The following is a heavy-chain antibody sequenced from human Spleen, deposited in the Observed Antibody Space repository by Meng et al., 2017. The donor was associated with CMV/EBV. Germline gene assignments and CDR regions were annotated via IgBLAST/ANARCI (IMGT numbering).Heavy chain of an antibody. CDR1: GITFRGYT. V-gene: IGHV3-21*01. D-gene: IGHD6-13*01. CDR3: AREAAACTDMYYFDD. Sequence: GGSLRLSCAVSGITFRGYTMNWVRQTPGKGLEWVSSISSSSTFIYYADSVKGRFTISRDNDKNSLYRQMNSLRAEDTALYYCAREAAACTDMYYFDDWGQGTLVTVSS. J-gene: IGHJ4*02. CDR2: ISSSSTFI.